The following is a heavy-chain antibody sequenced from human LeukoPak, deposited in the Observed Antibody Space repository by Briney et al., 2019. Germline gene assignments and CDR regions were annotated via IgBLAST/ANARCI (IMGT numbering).Heavy chain of an antibody. J-gene: IGHJ4*02. D-gene: IGHD6-25*01. Sequence: GGSLRLSCAASGFTFSSYWMSWVRQAPGKGLEWVANIKQDGSEKYYVDSVKGRFTISRDNAKNSLYLQMNSLTGEDTALYYCVRDFDTSGHIAIDYWGQGTLVTVS. CDR1: GFTFSSYW. CDR3: VRDFDTSGHIAIDY. CDR2: IKQDGSEK. V-gene: IGHV3-7*01.